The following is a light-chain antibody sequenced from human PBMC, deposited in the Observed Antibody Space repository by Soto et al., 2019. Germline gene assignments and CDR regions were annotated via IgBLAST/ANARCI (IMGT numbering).Light chain of an antibody. CDR3: QSYDNSLSASI. J-gene: IGLJ2*01. Sequence: QSVLTQPPSVSGAPGQRVTISCTGSSSNIGAGFDVHWYQQLPGAAPKLLIFGNNNRPSGVPDRFSGSKSGTSASLAITGLQAEDEADYHCQSYDNSLSASIFGGGTQLTVL. V-gene: IGLV1-40*01. CDR2: GNN. CDR1: SSNIGAGFD.